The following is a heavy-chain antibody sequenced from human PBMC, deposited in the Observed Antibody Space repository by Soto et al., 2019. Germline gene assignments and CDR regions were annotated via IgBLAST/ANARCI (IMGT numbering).Heavy chain of an antibody. J-gene: IGHJ4*02. CDR1: GGTISSGDYS. V-gene: IGHV4-30-2*01. CDR2: IYHSGST. Sequence: SETLSLTCAASGGTISSGDYSWSWIRQPPGKGLECIGYIYHSGSTYYSPSLKSRVTISVDRSKNQSSLKLSSVTAADTAVYYCARGPPLGYWGQGTLVTVSS. CDR3: ARGPPLGY.